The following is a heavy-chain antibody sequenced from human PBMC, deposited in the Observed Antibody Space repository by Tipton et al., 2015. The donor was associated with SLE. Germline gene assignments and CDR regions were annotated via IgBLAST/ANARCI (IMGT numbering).Heavy chain of an antibody. D-gene: IGHD1-1*01. CDR1: GGSFSGYY. J-gene: IGHJ4*02. CDR3: ARVGRWNGIGY. CDR2: INHSGSS. Sequence: TLSLTCAVYGGSFSGYYWSWIRQPPGKGPEWIGEINHSGSSNYNPSLKSRVTISVDTSKNQFSLKLSSVTAADTAVYYCARVGRWNGIGYWGQGTLVTVSS. V-gene: IGHV4-34*01.